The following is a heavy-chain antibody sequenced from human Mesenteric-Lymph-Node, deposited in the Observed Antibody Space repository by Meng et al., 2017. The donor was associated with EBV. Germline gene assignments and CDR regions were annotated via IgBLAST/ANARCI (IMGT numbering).Heavy chain of an antibody. CDR2: IYWDDDK. J-gene: IGHJ4*02. D-gene: IGHD1-26*01. CDR1: GSSLSTSGVG. CDR3: ARRPYSWNFDF. V-gene: IGHV2-5*02. Sequence: QLTLKASVPTLAKPTQPLTLTCTFSGSSLSTSGVGVGWIRQPPGKALEWLALIYWDDDKRYSPSLKRRLTITKDTSKNQVVLTMTNMDPVDTATYYCARRPYSWNFDFWGQGTLVTVSS.